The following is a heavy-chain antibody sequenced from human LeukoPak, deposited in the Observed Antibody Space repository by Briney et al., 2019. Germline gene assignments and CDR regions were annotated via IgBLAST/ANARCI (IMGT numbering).Heavy chain of an antibody. CDR2: ISGSGGNT. V-gene: IGHV3-23*01. CDR3: AKARGIQLWFLDY. J-gene: IGHJ4*02. CDR1: GFTFTSYA. Sequence: GGSLRLSCAASGFTFTSYAMSWVRQAPGKGLEWVSAISGSGGNTYYADSVKGRFTISRDDSKNTLSLQMNSLRAEDTAVYYCAKARGIQLWFLDYWGQGALVTVSS. D-gene: IGHD5-18*01.